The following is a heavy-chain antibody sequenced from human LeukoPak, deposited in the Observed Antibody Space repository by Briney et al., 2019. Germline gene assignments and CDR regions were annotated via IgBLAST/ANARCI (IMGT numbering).Heavy chain of an antibody. CDR1: GYTFTDYY. V-gene: IGHV1-2*02. D-gene: IGHD6-19*01. Sequence: GAAVKVSCKASGYTFTDYYMHWVRQAPGQGLEWMGWININSGGTDYAQKFQGRVTMTRDTSISTAYMELSSLRSDDTAVYYCARDSHSSGWYLPDYWGQGTLVTVST. CDR2: ININSGGT. J-gene: IGHJ4*02. CDR3: ARDSHSSGWYLPDY.